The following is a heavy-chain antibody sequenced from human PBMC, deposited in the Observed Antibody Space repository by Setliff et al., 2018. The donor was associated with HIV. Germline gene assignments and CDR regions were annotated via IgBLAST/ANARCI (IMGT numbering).Heavy chain of an antibody. J-gene: IGHJ6*02. D-gene: IGHD3-3*01. Sequence: SETLSLTCTVSGGSLSSGSFYWTWIRQPAGKGLEWIGRIYSTGTTNYNPSIKGRVTILVDTSKNQLSLKLSSVTAADTAVYYCARGKDDNFWSYGMDVWGQGTTVTVS. CDR3: ARGKDDNFWSYGMDV. CDR2: IYSTGTT. CDR1: GGSLSSGSFY. V-gene: IGHV4-61*02.